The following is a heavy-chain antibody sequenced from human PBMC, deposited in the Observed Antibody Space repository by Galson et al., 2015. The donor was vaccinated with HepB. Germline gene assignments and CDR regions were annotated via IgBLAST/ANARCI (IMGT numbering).Heavy chain of an antibody. Sequence: CAISGDSVFTNGVAWNWIRQSPSRGLEWLGRTYSRSTWRHDYAVSVESRIAINLDTSVNHFSLQLNSVTPEDTAMYYCARGRNGGLDGWGQGTLVTVSS. CDR2: TYSRSTWRH. CDR3: ARGRNGGLDG. D-gene: IGHD3-16*01. J-gene: IGHJ5*02. CDR1: GDSVFTNGVA. V-gene: IGHV6-1*01.